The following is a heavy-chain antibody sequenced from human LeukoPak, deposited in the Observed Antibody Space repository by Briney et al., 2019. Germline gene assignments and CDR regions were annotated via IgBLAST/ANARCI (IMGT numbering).Heavy chain of an antibody. V-gene: IGHV3-53*01. CDR2: IYSGGST. CDR1: GFTVSSNY. CDR3: ARAGPEDAFDI. J-gene: IGHJ3*02. Sequence: PGGSLRLSCAASGFTVSSNYMSWVRQAPGKGLEWVSVIYSGGSTYYADSVKGRFTISRDNSKNTLYLQMNSLRAEDTAVYYCARAGPEDAFDIWGQGTMVTVSS.